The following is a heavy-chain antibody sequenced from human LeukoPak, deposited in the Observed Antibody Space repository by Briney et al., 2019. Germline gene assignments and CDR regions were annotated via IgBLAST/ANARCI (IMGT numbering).Heavy chain of an antibody. CDR1: GFTFGDYA. D-gene: IGHD2-2*01. CDR2: IRSKAYGGTT. Sequence: PGGSLRLSCTASGFTFGDYAMSWFRQAPGKGLEWVGFIRSKAYGGTTEYAASVKGRFTISRDDSKSIAYLQMNSLKTEDTAVYYCTSTSKAGGMDVWGQGTTVTVSS. CDR3: TSTSKAGGMDV. V-gene: IGHV3-49*03. J-gene: IGHJ6*02.